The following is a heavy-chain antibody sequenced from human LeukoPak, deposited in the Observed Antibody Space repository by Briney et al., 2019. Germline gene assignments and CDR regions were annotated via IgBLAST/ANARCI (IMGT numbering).Heavy chain of an antibody. CDR2: FDPEDGET. J-gene: IGHJ6*02. CDR3: AREDWRGSSYYYGMDV. Sequence: ASVKVSCKVSGYTLTELSMHWVGQAPGKGLEWMGGFDPEDGETIYAQKFQGRVTMTEDTSTSTAYMELRSLRSDDTAVYYCAREDWRGSSYYYGMDVWGQGTTVTVSS. D-gene: IGHD6-13*01. CDR1: GYTLTELS. V-gene: IGHV1-24*01.